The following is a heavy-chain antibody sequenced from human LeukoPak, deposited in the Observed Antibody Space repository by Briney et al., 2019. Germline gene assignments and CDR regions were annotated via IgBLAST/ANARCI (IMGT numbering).Heavy chain of an antibody. V-gene: IGHV3-7*01. J-gene: IGHJ4*02. D-gene: IGHD3-3*01. CDR3: ATDRGWRTSGYYLYYFEY. CDR1: GFIFTGYF. Sequence: GGSLRLSCAASGFIFTGYFMSWVRQAPGKGLEWVDSIKHDGSEKYYVDSVRGRFTISRDNTKNLLYLQMSSLRAEDTAVYYCATDRGWRTSGYYLYYFEYWGQGTLVTFSS. CDR2: IKHDGSEK.